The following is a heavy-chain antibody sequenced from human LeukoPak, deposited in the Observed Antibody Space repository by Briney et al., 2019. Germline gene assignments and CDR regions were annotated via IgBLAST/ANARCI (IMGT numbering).Heavy chain of an antibody. CDR1: GFTFSSSW. CDR2: IKGDGSVK. Sequence: GGSLRLSCAASGFTFSSSWMNWVRQAPGKGLEWVAMIKGDGSVKLYLDSVKGRFTISRDNAGNSLYLQMNSLRAEDTAVYYCARDSGRFKADYWGQGTLVTVSS. V-gene: IGHV3-7*01. J-gene: IGHJ4*02. D-gene: IGHD6-19*01. CDR3: ARDSGRFKADY.